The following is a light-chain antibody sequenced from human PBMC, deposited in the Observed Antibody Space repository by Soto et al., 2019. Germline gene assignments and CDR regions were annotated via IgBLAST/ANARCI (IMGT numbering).Light chain of an antibody. Sequence: QSALTQPASVSGSPGQSIPISCTGTSSDVGTYNLVSWYQQHPGKAPKVMIYEGSKRPSGVSNRFSGSKSGNTASLTISGLQAEDEADYYCCSYAGSSSYVFGTGTKLTVL. V-gene: IGLV2-23*01. J-gene: IGLJ1*01. CDR3: CSYAGSSSYV. CDR1: SSDVGTYNL. CDR2: EGS.